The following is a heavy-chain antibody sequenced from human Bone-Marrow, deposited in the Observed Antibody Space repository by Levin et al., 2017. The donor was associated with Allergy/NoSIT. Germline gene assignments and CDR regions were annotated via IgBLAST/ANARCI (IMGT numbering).Heavy chain of an antibody. V-gene: IGHV4-31*03. CDR1: GASISSSGYY. J-gene: IGHJ6*02. Sequence: SQTLSLTCTVSGASISSSGYYWNWLRQYPGKGLEWIGHISYSGSTYYNPSLKSRVSISADKSKSQFYVRLTSVTVADTAVYYCARRPTYYYGMDAWGQGTTVSVS. CDR2: ISYSGST. CDR3: ARRPTYYYGMDA.